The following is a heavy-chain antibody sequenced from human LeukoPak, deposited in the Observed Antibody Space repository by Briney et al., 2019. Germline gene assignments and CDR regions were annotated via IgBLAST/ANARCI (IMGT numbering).Heavy chain of an antibody. CDR3: ARQGSSWVDAFDI. V-gene: IGHV5-51*01. CDR1: GYSFSSYW. Sequence: GESPKISCKGSGYSFSSYWIGWVRQMPGQGLEWMGIIYPGDSDTRYSPSFQGQVTISADKSISTAYLQWSSLKASDTAMYYCARQGSSWVDAFDIWGQGTMVTVSS. CDR2: IYPGDSDT. J-gene: IGHJ3*02. D-gene: IGHD6-13*01.